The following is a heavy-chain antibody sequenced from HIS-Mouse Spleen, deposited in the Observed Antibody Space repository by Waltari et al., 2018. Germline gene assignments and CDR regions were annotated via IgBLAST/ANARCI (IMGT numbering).Heavy chain of an antibody. J-gene: IGHJ4*02. CDR2: ISYDGSNK. D-gene: IGHD6-19*01. CDR3: AKASSGWLDY. Sequence: QVQLVESGGGVVQPGRSLRLSCAASGFTFSSYGMHWVRQAPGQGLEWVAVISYDGSNKYYADSVTGRFTISRDNSKNTLYLQMNSLRAEDTAVYYCAKASSGWLDYWGQGTLVTVSS. CDR1: GFTFSSYG. V-gene: IGHV3-30*18.